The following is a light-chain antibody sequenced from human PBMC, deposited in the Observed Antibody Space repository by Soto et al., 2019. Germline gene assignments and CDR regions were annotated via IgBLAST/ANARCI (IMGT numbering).Light chain of an antibody. Sequence: EIVMTQSPVTLSVSPGERATLSCRASQSVSSNLAWYQQKPGQAPRLLIYGASIKATGIPSRFSGSGSGTAFTITSSRLQSVDVAGYYWHQYNHRWTFGQGTRVEIK. CDR3: HQYNHRWT. CDR2: GAS. V-gene: IGKV3-15*01. J-gene: IGKJ1*01. CDR1: QSVSSN.